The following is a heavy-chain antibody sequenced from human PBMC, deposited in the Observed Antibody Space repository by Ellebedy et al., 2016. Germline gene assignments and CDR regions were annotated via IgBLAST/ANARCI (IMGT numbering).Heavy chain of an antibody. CDR1: GGTFSSYA. CDR3: ARDRGYCSSTSCYSHWFDP. CDR2: IIPIFGTA. J-gene: IGHJ5*02. V-gene: IGHV1-69*13. D-gene: IGHD2-2*01. Sequence: SVKVSCXASGGTFSSYAISWVRQAPGQGLEWMGGIIPIFGTANYAQKFQGRVTITADESTSTAYMELSSLRSEDTAVYYCARDRGYCSSTSCYSHWFDPWGQGTLVTVSS.